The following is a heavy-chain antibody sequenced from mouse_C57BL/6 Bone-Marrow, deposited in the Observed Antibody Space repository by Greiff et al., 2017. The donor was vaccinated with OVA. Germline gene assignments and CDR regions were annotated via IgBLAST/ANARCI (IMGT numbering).Heavy chain of an antibody. Sequence: LVESGAELARPGASVKMSCKASGYTFTSYTMHWVKQRPGQGLEWIGYINPSSGYTKYNQKFKDKATLTADKSSSTAYMQLSSLTSEDSAVYYCARWRKEDYFDYWGQGTTLTVSS. CDR2: INPSSGYT. V-gene: IGHV1-4*01. J-gene: IGHJ2*01. CDR1: GYTFTSYT. CDR3: ARWRKEDYFDY.